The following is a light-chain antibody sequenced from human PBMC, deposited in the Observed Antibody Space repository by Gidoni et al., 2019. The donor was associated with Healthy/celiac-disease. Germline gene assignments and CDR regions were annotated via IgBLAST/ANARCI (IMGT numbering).Light chain of an antibody. CDR3: QVWDSSTVV. CDR2: RDS. Sequence: SYQLTQPLSVSVALVQTARITCGGNNIGGNNVHWYQQKPGQAPVLVIYRDSNRPSGIPERFSGSNSGNTATLTISRAQAGDEADYYCQVWDSSTVVFGGGTKLTVL. J-gene: IGLJ2*01. CDR1: NIGGNN. V-gene: IGLV3-9*01.